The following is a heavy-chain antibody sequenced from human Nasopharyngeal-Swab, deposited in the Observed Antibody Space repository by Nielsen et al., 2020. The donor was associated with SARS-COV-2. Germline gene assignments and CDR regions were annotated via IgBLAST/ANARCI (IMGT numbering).Heavy chain of an antibody. CDR2: IKHRRST. J-gene: IGHJ6*02. Sequence: SETLSLTCAVYGGSFSTYYWSWIRQPPGKGLEWIGEIKHRRSTNYNPSLKSRVTISVDTPKNQFSLKLSSVIAADTAVYYCARDASIGSSWYPKYYYYGMDVWGQGTTVTVSS. CDR1: GGSFSTYY. V-gene: IGHV4-34*01. D-gene: IGHD6-13*01. CDR3: ARDASIGSSWYPKYYYYGMDV.